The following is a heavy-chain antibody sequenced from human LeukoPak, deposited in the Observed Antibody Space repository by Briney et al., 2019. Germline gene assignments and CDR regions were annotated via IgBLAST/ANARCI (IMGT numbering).Heavy chain of an antibody. CDR1: GFTFSSYS. J-gene: IGHJ4*02. CDR2: ISSSSNTI. CDR3: ARGHSGSYLSGDC. V-gene: IGHV3-48*01. D-gene: IGHD1-26*01. Sequence: GGSLRLSCAASGFTFSSYSMNWVRQAPGKGLEWVSYISSSSNTIYYADSVKGRFTISRDNAKNSLYLQMNSLRAEDTAVYYCARGHSGSYLSGDCWGQGTLVTVSS.